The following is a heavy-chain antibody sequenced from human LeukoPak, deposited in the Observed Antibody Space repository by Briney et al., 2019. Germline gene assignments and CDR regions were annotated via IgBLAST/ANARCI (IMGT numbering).Heavy chain of an antibody. CDR3: ARSTVAIDY. J-gene: IGHJ4*02. D-gene: IGHD4-17*01. CDR2: ISSSSGTI. Sequence: GGSLRLSCAASGFTLRHFAMNWVRQAPGKGLEWVSYISSSSGTIYYADSVKGRFTISRDNAKNSLYLQMNSLRAEDTAVYYCARSTVAIDYWGQGTLVTVSS. V-gene: IGHV3-48*01. CDR1: GFTLRHFA.